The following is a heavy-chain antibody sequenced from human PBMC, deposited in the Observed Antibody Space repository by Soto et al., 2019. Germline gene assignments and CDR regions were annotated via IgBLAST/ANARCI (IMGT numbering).Heavy chain of an antibody. CDR1: GVSINTFY. CDR3: AGSGYYHNSGMDV. D-gene: IGHD3-22*01. V-gene: IGHV4-59*12. CDR2: ISYSGTT. J-gene: IGHJ6*02. Sequence: SETLSLTCTVSGVSINTFYWNWIRQPPGKGLEWIAFISYSGTTNYNPSLKSRVTISVDRSKNQFSLKLSSVTAADTAVYYCAGSGYYHNSGMDVWGQGTTVTVSS.